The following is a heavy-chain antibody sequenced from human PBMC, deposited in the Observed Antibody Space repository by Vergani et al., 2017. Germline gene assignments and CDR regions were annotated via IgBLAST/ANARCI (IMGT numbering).Heavy chain of an antibody. D-gene: IGHD2-15*01. CDR1: GYTFTGYF. CDR3: TRGRMTVDY. Sequence: QVQLVQSGAEVKKPGASVKVSCKASGYTFTGYFIHWVRQAPGQGLEWMGRVNPNSGRTNYAQNFQGRVTLTRDTSISTTYMELSRLRSDDTAVYYCTRGRMTVDYWCQGTLVTVSS. J-gene: IGHJ4*02. CDR2: VNPNSGRT. V-gene: IGHV1-2*02.